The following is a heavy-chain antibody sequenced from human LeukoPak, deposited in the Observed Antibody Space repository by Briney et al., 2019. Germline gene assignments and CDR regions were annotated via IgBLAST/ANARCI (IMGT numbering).Heavy chain of an antibody. J-gene: IGHJ4*02. CDR3: ARPLISSYRYTFDF. V-gene: IGHV4-38-2*01. CDR1: GYSISSGYY. D-gene: IGHD3-16*02. CDR2: IYHGGST. Sequence: SETLSLTCAVSGYSISSGYYWGWIRQPPGKGLEWIGSIYHGGSTYYNPSLKSRVTISEDTSKNQFSLKLSSVTAADTAVYYCARPLISSYRYTFDFWGQGTLVTVSS.